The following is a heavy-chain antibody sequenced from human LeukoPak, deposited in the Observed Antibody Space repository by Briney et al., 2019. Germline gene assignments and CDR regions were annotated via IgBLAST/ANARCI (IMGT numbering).Heavy chain of an antibody. CDR2: INPGDSDP. Sequence: GESLKISCHASGYXFNTYWICWVRQMPGKGLEWMGIINPGDSDPRYSPSFQGRATISADRSISTAYLQWSSLKASDTAMYYCARHGVGSSWFGFDYWGQGTLVTVSS. CDR1: GYXFNTYW. J-gene: IGHJ4*02. CDR3: ARHGVGSSWFGFDY. V-gene: IGHV5-51*01. D-gene: IGHD6-6*01.